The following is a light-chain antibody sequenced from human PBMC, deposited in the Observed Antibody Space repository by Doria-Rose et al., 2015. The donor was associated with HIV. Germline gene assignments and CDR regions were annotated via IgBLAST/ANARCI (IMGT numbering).Light chain of an antibody. V-gene: IGKV3-20*01. J-gene: IGKJ1*01. Sequence: EIVMTQSPGTLSLSLGERATLSCRASQRFSSTYLAWYQQKPGQAPSLLIYDGSTRATGIPDRFSASGSGTDFTLTINRLEPEDFALYYCHRYGTSWTFGQGTKVEI. CDR2: DGS. CDR3: HRYGTSWT. CDR1: QRFSSTY.